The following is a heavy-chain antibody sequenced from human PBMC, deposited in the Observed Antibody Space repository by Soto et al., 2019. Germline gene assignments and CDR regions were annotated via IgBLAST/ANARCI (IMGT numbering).Heavy chain of an antibody. V-gene: IGHV3-33*01. CDR1: GFTFSSYG. CDR3: TRGMYWGTRAYDAFDI. CDR2: IWYDATNQ. J-gene: IGHJ3*02. D-gene: IGHD2-8*02. Sequence: PGGSLILSCAASGFTFSSYGIHWVRQAPGKGLEWVAVIWYDATNQYFADSVAGRFTISRDNSKNTLYLQMNSLRDEDTAVYYCTRGMYWGTRAYDAFDIWGQGTLVTV.